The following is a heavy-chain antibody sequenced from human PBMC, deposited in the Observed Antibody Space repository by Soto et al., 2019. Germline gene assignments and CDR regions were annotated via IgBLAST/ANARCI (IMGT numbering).Heavy chain of an antibody. CDR3: ARIIVVVPAAPRGADAFDI. CDR1: GGTFSSYA. Sequence: QVQLVQSGAEVKKPGSSVKVSCKASGGTFSSYAISWVRQAPGQGLEWMGGIIPIFGTANYAQKFQGRVTITADESTSTAYMELSSLRSEDTAVYYCARIIVVVPAAPRGADAFDIWGQGTMVTVSS. CDR2: IIPIFGTA. J-gene: IGHJ3*02. V-gene: IGHV1-69*01. D-gene: IGHD2-2*01.